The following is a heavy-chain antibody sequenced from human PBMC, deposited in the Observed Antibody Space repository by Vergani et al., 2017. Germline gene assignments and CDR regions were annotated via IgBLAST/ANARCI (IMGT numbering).Heavy chain of an antibody. D-gene: IGHD5-18*01. Sequence: EVQLVESGGGLVKPGGSLRLSCAASGLTFSNAWMSWVRQARGKGREWVGCSKSKTDGGTTDDAAPVKGRCPISRDDSKNTLYWQMNSRKTEDTAVYYCTTGPKQLWLGIFAFDIWGQGTMVTVSS. V-gene: IGHV3-15*01. J-gene: IGHJ3*02. CDR1: GLTFSNAW. CDR2: SKSKTDGGTT. CDR3: TTGPKQLWLGIFAFDI.